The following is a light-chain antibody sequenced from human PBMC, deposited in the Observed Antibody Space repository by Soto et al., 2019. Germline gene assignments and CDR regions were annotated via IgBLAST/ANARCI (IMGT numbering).Light chain of an antibody. CDR1: QSVLYSSNNKNY. CDR3: QQYYSTPPWT. Sequence: DIVMTQSPDSLAVSLGERATINCKSSQSVLYSSNNKNYLAWYQQKPGQPPKLLIYWAYTRESGVPDRFSGSGSGTDFTLTISSLQAADVAVYYCQQYYSTPPWTFGQGTKVEIK. J-gene: IGKJ1*01. CDR2: WAY. V-gene: IGKV4-1*01.